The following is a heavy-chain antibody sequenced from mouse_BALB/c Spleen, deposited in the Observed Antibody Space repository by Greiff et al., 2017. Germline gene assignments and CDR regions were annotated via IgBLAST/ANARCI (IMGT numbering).Heavy chain of an antibody. Sequence: EVKLVESGGGLVQPGGSMKLSCVASGFTFSNYWMNWVRQSPEKGLEWVAEIRLKSNNYATHYAESVKGRFTISRDDSKSSVYLQMNNLRAEDTGIYYCTRGQGYDGYYAMDYWGQGTSVTVSS. D-gene: IGHD2-14*01. CDR2: IRLKSNNYAT. CDR3: TRGQGYDGYYAMDY. V-gene: IGHV6-6*02. J-gene: IGHJ4*01. CDR1: GFTFSNYW.